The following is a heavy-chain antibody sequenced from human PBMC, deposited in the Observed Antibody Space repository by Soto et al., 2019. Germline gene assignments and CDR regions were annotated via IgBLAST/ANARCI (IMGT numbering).Heavy chain of an antibody. CDR1: GFTFGDYA. V-gene: IGHV3-49*03. CDR2: IRSKAYGGTT. CDR3: TSYILEGSSPSLYYYYGMDV. Sequence: GGSLRLSCTASGFTFGDYAMSWFRQAPGKGLEWVGFIRSKAYGGTTEYAASVKGRFTISRDDSKSIAYLQMNSLKTEDTAVYYCTSYILEGSSPSLYYYYGMDVWGQGTTVTVPS. D-gene: IGHD6-6*01. J-gene: IGHJ6*02.